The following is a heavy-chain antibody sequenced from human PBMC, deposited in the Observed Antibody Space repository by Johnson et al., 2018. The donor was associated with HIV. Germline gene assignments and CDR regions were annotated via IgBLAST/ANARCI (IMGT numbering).Heavy chain of an antibody. J-gene: IGHJ3*02. D-gene: IGHD3-22*01. V-gene: IGHV3-20*04. CDR3: AREGWETTMSQGAFDI. Sequence: VQLMESGGGVVRPGGSLRLSCAAFGFTFDDYGMSWVRQVPGKGLEWVSGVNWNGGSTGYGDSVKGRFTISRDNAKNSLYLQMNSLRVEDTAIYYCAREGWETTMSQGAFDIWGQGTMVTVSS. CDR2: VNWNGGST. CDR1: GFTFDDYG.